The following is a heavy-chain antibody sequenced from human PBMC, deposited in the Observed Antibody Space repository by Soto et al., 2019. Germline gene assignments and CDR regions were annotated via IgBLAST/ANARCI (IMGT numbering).Heavy chain of an antibody. Sequence: GSLRLSCAASGFTFSSYAMHWVRQAPGKGLEWVALISYEGSKKYYADSVKGRLTISRDNSKNTLSLQMDSLRAEDTAVYYCAKVVYSGSYYGIDYWGQGTLVTVS. CDR1: GFTFSSYA. V-gene: IGHV3-30*18. CDR3: AKVVYSGSYYGIDY. J-gene: IGHJ4*02. D-gene: IGHD1-26*01. CDR2: ISYEGSKK.